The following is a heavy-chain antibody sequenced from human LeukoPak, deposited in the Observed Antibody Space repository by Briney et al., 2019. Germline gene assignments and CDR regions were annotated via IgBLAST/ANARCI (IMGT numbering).Heavy chain of an antibody. CDR3: ARDPWGYDFWHGSGPDY. D-gene: IGHD3-3*01. CDR1: GGTFSSYV. V-gene: IGHV1-69*04. Sequence: ASVKVSCKASGGTFSSYVISCVRQAPGQGLEWMGRIIPILGIANYAQKFQGRVTITADKSTSTAYMELSSLRSEDTAVYYCARDPWGYDFWHGSGPDYWGQGTLVTVSS. CDR2: IIPILGIA. J-gene: IGHJ4*02.